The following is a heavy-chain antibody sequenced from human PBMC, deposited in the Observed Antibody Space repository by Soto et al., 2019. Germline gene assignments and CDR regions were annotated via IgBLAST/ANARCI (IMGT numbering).Heavy chain of an antibody. CDR1: GFTFSSYA. J-gene: IGHJ5*02. V-gene: IGHV3-23*01. CDR3: AKGTIVVVTPDRGWFDP. CDR2: ISGSGGST. Sequence: GGSLRLSCAASGFTFSSYAMSWVRQAPGKGLEWVSAISGSGGSTYYADSVKGRFTISRDNSKNTLYLQMNSLRAEDTAVYYCAKGTIVVVTPDRGWFDPWGQGTLVTVSS. D-gene: IGHD3-22*01.